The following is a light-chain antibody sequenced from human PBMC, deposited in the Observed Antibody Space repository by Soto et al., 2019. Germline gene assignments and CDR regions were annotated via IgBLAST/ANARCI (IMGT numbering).Light chain of an antibody. J-gene: IGKJ5*01. CDR1: QSISTF. CDR3: QQAASFPIT. V-gene: IGKV1-39*01. CDR2: AAS. Sequence: DIQMTQSPSSLSASVGDRVTITCRASQSISTFLNWYQQRPGKAPELLIYAASNLQSGVPSRFSGSGSGTDFALTISSLQPEDFATYYCQQAASFPITFGQGTRLEI.